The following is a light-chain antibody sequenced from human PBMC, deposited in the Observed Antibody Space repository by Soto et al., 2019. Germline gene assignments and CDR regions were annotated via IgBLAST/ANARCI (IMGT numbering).Light chain of an antibody. Sequence: EIVLTQSPGTLSLSPGERATLSCRASLSVTSSFLAWYQQKPGQAPRLLIFCASTRATGIPDRVSGSGSGIYFSLTISRLEPEDFEVYYCKQYDSSPGTFGQGTQVEIK. V-gene: IGKV3-20*01. CDR1: LSVTSSF. CDR3: KQYDSSPGT. CDR2: CAS. J-gene: IGKJ1*01.